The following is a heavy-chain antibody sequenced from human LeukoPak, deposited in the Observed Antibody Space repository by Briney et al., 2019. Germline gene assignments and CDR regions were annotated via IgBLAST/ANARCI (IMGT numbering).Heavy chain of an antibody. CDR3: ARGGLYANIRYDY. CDR2: IYAGANA. D-gene: IGHD4-17*01. CDR1: GGSITNYY. J-gene: IGHJ4*02. V-gene: IGHV4-59*01. Sequence: SETLSLTCTVSGGSITNYYWTWIRQPPGKGLEWIGYIYAGANAEYSPFLRSRVTISVDTSKDQFSLNLKSATAADTAVYYCARGGLYANIRYDYWGQGALVAVSS.